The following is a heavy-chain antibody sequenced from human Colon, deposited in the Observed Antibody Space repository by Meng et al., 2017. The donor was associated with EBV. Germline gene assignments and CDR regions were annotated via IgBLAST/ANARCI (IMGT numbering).Heavy chain of an antibody. CDR1: GFTFSSDY. CDR3: ARESSGYDLSH. Sequence: EVQLVESXXDVVQXGGSRRLSCAASGFTFSSDYMHWVRQVPGEGLVWVSRINGDGSSTNYADSVKGRFTISRDNAKNTLYLQMNSLRAEDTAVYFCARESSGYDLSHGGQGTIVTVS. V-gene: IGHV3-74*01. D-gene: IGHD5-12*01. CDR2: INGDGSST. J-gene: IGHJ4*02.